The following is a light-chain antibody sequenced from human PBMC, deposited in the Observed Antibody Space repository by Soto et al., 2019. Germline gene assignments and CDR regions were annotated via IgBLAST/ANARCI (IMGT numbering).Light chain of an antibody. J-gene: IGLJ1*01. V-gene: IGLV2-14*01. CDR2: EVS. CDR1: SSDVGGYNY. Sequence: QSVLTQPASVSGSPGQSITISCTGTSSDVGGYNYVSWYQQQSGKAPKLMIHEVSNRPSGVSNRFSGSKSGNTASLIISGLQAEDEADYYCSSYTSSRAYVFGIGTKVTVL. CDR3: SSYTSSRAYV.